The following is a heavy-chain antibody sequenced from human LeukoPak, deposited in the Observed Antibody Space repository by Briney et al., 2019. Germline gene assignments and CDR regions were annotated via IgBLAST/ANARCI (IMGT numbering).Heavy chain of an antibody. V-gene: IGHV4-59*01. Sequence: PSETLSLTCAVSGGSMSSYYWSWIRQPPGKGLEWIGYIYYSGSANYNPSLKSRVAISVDTSKNQFSLKLTSVTAADTAVYYCARGGTTMVTADYWGQGTLVTVSS. J-gene: IGHJ4*02. D-gene: IGHD5-18*01. CDR1: GGSMSSYY. CDR2: IYYSGSA. CDR3: ARGGTTMVTADY.